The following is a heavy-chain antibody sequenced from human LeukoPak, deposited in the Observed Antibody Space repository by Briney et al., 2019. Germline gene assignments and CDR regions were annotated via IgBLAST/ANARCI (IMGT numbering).Heavy chain of an antibody. J-gene: IGHJ4*02. D-gene: IGHD3-10*01. CDR1: VYTFTGYY. Sequence: ASVKVSCKASVYTFTGYYMHWVRQAPGHGLEWLGWINLNSGGTHYVQNFQGRVTMTRDTSISTAHMELDGLRYDDTAVYYCTRGGDDEGPNYFDYWGQGTLVTVSS. CDR2: INLNSGGT. V-gene: IGHV1-2*02. CDR3: TRGGDDEGPNYFDY.